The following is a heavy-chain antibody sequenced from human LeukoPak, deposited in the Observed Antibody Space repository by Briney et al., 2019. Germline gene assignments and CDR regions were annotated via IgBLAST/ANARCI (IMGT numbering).Heavy chain of an antibody. V-gene: IGHV4-61*02. CDR1: GGSISSGSYY. CDR2: IYTSGST. CDR3: AREEYGDSQTY. D-gene: IGHD4-17*01. J-gene: IGHJ4*02. Sequence: PSETLSLTCTVSGGSISSGSYYWSWIRQPAGKGLEWIGRIYTSGSTNYNPSLKSRVTISVDTSKNQFSLKLSSVTAADTAVYYCAREEYGDSQTYWGQGTLVTVCS.